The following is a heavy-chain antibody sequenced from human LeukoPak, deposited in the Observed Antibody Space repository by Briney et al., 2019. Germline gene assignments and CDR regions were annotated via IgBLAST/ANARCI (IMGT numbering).Heavy chain of an antibody. J-gene: IGHJ4*02. CDR1: GYTFIDYW. CDR3: AQLFWGYSGYDGGGDH. CDR2: IWPGDSDA. V-gene: IGHV5-51*01. Sequence: GESLKISCQGSGYTFIDYWIAWVRQKPGKGLEWMGIIWPGDSDAKYRPSLQGQVTFSVDKSISTAYIELNSLKTSDTAIYYCAQLFWGYSGYDGGGDHWGQGTLVTVSS. D-gene: IGHD5-12*01.